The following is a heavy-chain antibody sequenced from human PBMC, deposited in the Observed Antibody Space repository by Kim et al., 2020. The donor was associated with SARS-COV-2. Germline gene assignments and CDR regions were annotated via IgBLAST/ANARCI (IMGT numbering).Heavy chain of an antibody. V-gene: IGHV1-3*01. CDR2: IDCGNGNT. D-gene: IGHD3-16*01. Sequence: ASVKVSCKTSGHFFTRDSIHWVRQAPGQGLEWMGGIDCGNGNTIYSQKFQGRVTFTTDTSASTAYMELRFLRSEDPAVYFCLGGFYFDYWGQGTLVTVFS. CDR3: LGGFYFDY. CDR1: GHFFTRDS. J-gene: IGHJ4*02.